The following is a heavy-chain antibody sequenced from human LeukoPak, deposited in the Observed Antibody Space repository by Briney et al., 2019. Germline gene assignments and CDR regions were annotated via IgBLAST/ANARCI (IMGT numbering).Heavy chain of an antibody. J-gene: IGHJ4*02. CDR2: INPNSGGT. Sequence: ASVKVSCKASGYTFTGYYMHRVRQAPGQGLEWMGWINPNSGGTNYAQKFQGRVTMTRDTSISTAYMELSRLRSDDTAVYYCAREARGSGSLNFDYWGQGTLVTVSS. D-gene: IGHD1-26*01. V-gene: IGHV1-2*02. CDR3: AREARGSGSLNFDY. CDR1: GYTFTGYY.